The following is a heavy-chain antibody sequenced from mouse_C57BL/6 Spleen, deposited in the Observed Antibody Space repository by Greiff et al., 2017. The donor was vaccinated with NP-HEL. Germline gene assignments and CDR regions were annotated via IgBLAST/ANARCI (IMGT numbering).Heavy chain of an antibody. CDR2: ISDGGSYT. V-gene: IGHV5-4*01. Sequence: EVKLVESGGGLVKPGGSLKLSCAASGFTFSSYAMSWVRQTPEKRLEWVATISDGGSYTYYPANVKGRFTISRDNAKNNLYLQMSHLKSEDTAMYYCARDHYGSSFDYWGQGTTLTVSS. J-gene: IGHJ2*01. CDR1: GFTFSSYA. D-gene: IGHD1-1*01. CDR3: ARDHYGSSFDY.